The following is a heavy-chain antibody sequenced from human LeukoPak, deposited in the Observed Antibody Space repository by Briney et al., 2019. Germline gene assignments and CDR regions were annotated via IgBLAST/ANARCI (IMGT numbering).Heavy chain of an antibody. CDR1: GFTFTSYA. V-gene: IGHV3-23*01. Sequence: RGSLRLSCEASGFTFTSYAMSWVRQAPGKGLEWVSAISDSGGSTYYADSVRGRFTISRDNSKNTLYLQMNSLRADDTALYYCTRGGNYQSVDYWGQGTLVTVSS. D-gene: IGHD1-26*01. CDR2: ISDSGGST. J-gene: IGHJ4*02. CDR3: TRGGNYQSVDY.